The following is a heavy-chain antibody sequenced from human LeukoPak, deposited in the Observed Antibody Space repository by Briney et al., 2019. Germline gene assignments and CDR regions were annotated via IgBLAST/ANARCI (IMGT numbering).Heavy chain of an antibody. D-gene: IGHD3-16*01. CDR2: ISYDGSNK. Sequence: GGSLRLSCAASGFTFSNYAIHWVCQAPGKGLEWVAVISYDGSNKYYADSVKGRFTISRDNSKNTLYLQMSSLRAEDTAVYYCARDFRAGGVTSKAFDIWGQGTMVTVSS. CDR3: ARDFRAGGVTSKAFDI. CDR1: GFTFSNYA. V-gene: IGHV3-30*04. J-gene: IGHJ3*02.